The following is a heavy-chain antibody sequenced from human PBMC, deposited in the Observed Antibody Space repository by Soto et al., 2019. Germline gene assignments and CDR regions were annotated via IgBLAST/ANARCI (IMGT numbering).Heavy chain of an antibody. J-gene: IGHJ6*02. Sequence: ASVKVSCKASGGTFSSYAISWVRQAPGQGLEWMGGIIPIFGTANYAQKFQGRVTITADESTSTAYMELSSLRSEDTAVYYCARVGFWSGYYTYGMDGGGQGTTVTVS. CDR3: ARVGFWSGYYTYGMDG. D-gene: IGHD3-3*01. V-gene: IGHV1-69*13. CDR1: GGTFSSYA. CDR2: IIPIFGTA.